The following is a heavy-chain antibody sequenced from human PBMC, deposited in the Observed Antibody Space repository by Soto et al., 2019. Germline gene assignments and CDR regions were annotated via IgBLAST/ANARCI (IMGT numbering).Heavy chain of an antibody. CDR2: VKSKNDGGTT. D-gene: IGHD3-22*01. CDR1: GFTLSNAW. CDR3: TTDSYITSIIVRFDY. J-gene: IGHJ4*01. V-gene: IGHV3-15*07. Sequence: GVSLRLSCAASGFTLSNAWINWVRQAPGKGLGWVGRVKSKNDGGTTDFAAPVKGRFAISRDDSKNMVYLEMNSLQTEDTAIYYCTTDSYITSIIVRFDYWGHGTLVTVCS.